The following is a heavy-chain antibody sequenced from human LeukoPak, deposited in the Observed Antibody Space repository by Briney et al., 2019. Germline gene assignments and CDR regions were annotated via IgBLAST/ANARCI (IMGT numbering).Heavy chain of an antibody. J-gene: IGHJ3*02. CDR1: GGSISSYY. V-gene: IGHV4-4*07. CDR3: ARVGSMLDRDSYGLDAFDI. Sequence: SETLSLTCTVSGGSISSYYWSWIRQPAGKGLEWIGRIYTSGSTNYNPSLKSRVTMSVDTSKNQFSLKLSSVTAADTAVYYCARVGSMLDRDSYGLDAFDIWGQGTMVTVTS. CDR2: IYTSGST. D-gene: IGHD5-18*01.